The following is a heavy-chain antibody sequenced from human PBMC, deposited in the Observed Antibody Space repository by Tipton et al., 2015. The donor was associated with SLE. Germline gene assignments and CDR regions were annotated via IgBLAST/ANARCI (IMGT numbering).Heavy chain of an antibody. V-gene: IGHV4-34*01. CDR1: GRSFIGSY. D-gene: IGHD5/OR15-5a*01. CDR3: ARHLSVLDYFYALDV. J-gene: IGHJ6*02. CDR2: IDHSGVT. Sequence: TLSLTCAVYGRSFIGSYWTWIRQPPGKGLEWIGDIDHSGVTHYNPSLKSRVTISRDTSGNQFSLHLNSVTAADTAFYYCARHLSVLDYFYALDVWGQGTTVIVSS.